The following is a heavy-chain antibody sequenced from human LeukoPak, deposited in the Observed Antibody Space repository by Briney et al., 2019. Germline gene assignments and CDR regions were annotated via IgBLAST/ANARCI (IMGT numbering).Heavy chain of an antibody. CDR3: ARHRAIAVAGRDYYYGTDV. Sequence: GESLKISCQGSGYIFSTFTTYWIGWVRQMPGKGLEWMGIIYPSDSDDRYSPSFEGRVTISVDKSINTAYLQWSSLKASDTAMYYCARHRAIAVAGRDYYYGTDVWGQGTTVTVSS. CDR1: GYIFSTFTTYW. V-gene: IGHV5-51*01. CDR2: IYPSDSDD. D-gene: IGHD6-19*01. J-gene: IGHJ6*02.